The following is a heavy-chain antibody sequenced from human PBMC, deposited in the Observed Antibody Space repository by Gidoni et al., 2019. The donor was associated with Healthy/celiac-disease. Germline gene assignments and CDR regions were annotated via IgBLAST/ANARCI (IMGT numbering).Heavy chain of an antibody. J-gene: IGHJ6*02. CDR1: GFTFGSYG. CDR3: ARDRQKLDSSGYLLLYYYYGMDV. CDR2: IGYDVSNK. V-gene: IGHV3-33*01. D-gene: IGHD3-22*01. Sequence: QVQLVESGGGVVQPGRSMRLSCAASGFTFGSYGMHWVSRAPGKGLECVAVIGYDVSNKYYADSVKGRFTISRDNSKNTLYLQRNSLRAEDTAVYYCARDRQKLDSSGYLLLYYYYGMDVWGQGTTVTVSS.